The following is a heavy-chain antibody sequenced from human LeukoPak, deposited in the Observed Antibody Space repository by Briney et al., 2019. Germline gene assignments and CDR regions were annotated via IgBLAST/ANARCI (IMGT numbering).Heavy chain of an antibody. CDR3: ARSSVDGYDFWSGYYPYFDY. D-gene: IGHD3-3*01. Sequence: SETLSLTCAVYGGSFSGYYWSWIRQPPGEGLEWIGEINHSGSTNYNPSLKSRVTISVDTSKNQFSLKLSSVTAADTAVYYCARSSVDGYDFWSGYYPYFDYWGQGTLVTVSS. V-gene: IGHV4-34*01. CDR1: GGSFSGYY. CDR2: INHSGST. J-gene: IGHJ4*02.